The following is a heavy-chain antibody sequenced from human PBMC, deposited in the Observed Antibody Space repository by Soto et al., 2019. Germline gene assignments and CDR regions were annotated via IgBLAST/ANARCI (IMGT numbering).Heavy chain of an antibody. J-gene: IGHJ6*02. Sequence: QVQLVQSGAEVKKPGSSVKVSCKASGGTFSSYAISWVRQAPGQGLEWMGGIIPISGTANYAQKFQGRVTNTADESTSTAYMELGSMRYEDTAVYYCARSQGSSTSLEIYYYYYYGMDVWGQGTTVTVSS. V-gene: IGHV1-69*01. CDR3: ARSQGSSTSLEIYYYYYYGMDV. D-gene: IGHD2-2*01. CDR2: IIPISGTA. CDR1: GGTFSSYA.